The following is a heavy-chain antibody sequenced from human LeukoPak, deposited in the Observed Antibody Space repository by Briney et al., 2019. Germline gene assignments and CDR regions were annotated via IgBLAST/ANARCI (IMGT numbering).Heavy chain of an antibody. D-gene: IGHD3/OR15-3a*01. Sequence: GGSLRLSCAASGFTFSDYYMSWIRQAPGKGLEWASYISSSGSTIYYADSVKGRFTISRDNAKNSLYQQMNSLRAEDTAVYYCARAMSFWTHYYYYYMDVWGKGTTVTVSS. CDR1: GFTFSDYY. V-gene: IGHV3-11*01. CDR3: ARAMSFWTHYYYYYMDV. CDR2: ISSSGSTI. J-gene: IGHJ6*03.